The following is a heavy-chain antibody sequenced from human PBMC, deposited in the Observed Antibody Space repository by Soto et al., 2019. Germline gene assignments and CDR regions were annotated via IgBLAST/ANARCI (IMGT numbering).Heavy chain of an antibody. CDR3: ARSGSGSGWL. V-gene: IGHV4-61*01. Sequence: QVQLQESGPGLVKPSETLSLTCTVSGGSVSSGRFYWSWIRQPPGKGLEWIGYIYYSGTTKYNPSLRSRVTISVDTSKNQFSLKLTSVTAADTAVYDCARSGSGSGWLGGQGTLVTVSS. J-gene: IGHJ4*02. D-gene: IGHD6-19*01. CDR1: GGSVSSGRFY. CDR2: IYYSGTT.